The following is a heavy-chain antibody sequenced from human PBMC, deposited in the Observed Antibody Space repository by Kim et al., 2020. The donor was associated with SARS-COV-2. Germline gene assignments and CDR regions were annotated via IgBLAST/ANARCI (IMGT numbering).Heavy chain of an antibody. CDR3: ARDEGLLSLRYYYYYGMDV. CDR1: GFTFSDYY. D-gene: IGHD3-3*01. Sequence: GGSLRLSCAASGFTFSDYYMSWIRQAPGKGLEWVSYISSSSSYTNYADSVKGRFTISRDNAKNSLYLQMNSLRAEDTAVYYCARDEGLLSLRYYYYYGMDVWGQGTTVTVSS. CDR2: ISSSSSYT. V-gene: IGHV3-11*06. J-gene: IGHJ6*02.